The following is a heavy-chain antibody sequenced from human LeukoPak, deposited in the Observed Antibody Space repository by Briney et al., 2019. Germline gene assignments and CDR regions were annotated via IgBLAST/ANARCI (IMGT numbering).Heavy chain of an antibody. V-gene: IGHV3-23*01. CDR3: AKEGFDY. CDR2: FTGGDGSA. J-gene: IGHJ4*02. CDR1: GFTFRNSA. Sequence: GGSLRLSCAASGFTFRNSAMSWVRQAPGEGLEWVSTFTGGDGSAYYADSVKGRFTISRDNSKNTLYLQLNSLRAEDTALYYCAKEGFDYWGQGTLVTVSS.